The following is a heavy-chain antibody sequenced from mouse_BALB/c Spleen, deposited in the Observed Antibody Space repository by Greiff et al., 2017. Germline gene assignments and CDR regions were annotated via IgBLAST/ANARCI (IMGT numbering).Heavy chain of an antibody. D-gene: IGHD2-12*01. Sequence: EVKLMESGGGLVQPGGSRKLSCAASGFTFSSFGMHWVRQAPEKGLEWVAYISSGSITIYYADTVKGRFTISRDNPKNTLFLQMTSLRSEDTAMYYCANDVSYAMDYWGQGTSVTVSS. V-gene: IGHV5-17*02. CDR3: ANDVSYAMDY. CDR1: GFTFSSFG. CDR2: ISSGSITI. J-gene: IGHJ4*01.